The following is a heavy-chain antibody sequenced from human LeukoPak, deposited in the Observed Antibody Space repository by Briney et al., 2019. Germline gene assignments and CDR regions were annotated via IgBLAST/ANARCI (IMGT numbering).Heavy chain of an antibody. CDR2: IISTPDGGAT. J-gene: IGHJ4*02. D-gene: IGHD2-2*03. Sequence: GGSLRLSCAASGFTFINSCMTWVRQAPGKGLDWVGRIISTPDGGATDYAAPVKGRFTISRDDSKNTLYLQMSSLRTEDTAVYYCATDLHFGYCTATSCANYWGQGTLVTVSS. V-gene: IGHV3-15*01. CDR1: GFTFINSC. CDR3: ATDLHFGYCTATSCANY.